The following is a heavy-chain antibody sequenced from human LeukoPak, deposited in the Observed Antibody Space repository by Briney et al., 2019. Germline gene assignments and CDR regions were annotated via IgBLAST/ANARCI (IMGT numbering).Heavy chain of an antibody. D-gene: IGHD2-2*01. CDR2: IYHSGST. CDR3: ARGFIVVVPAALYDAFDI. V-gene: IGHV4-4*02. Sequence: SGTLSLTCAVSGGSISSSNWWSWVRQPPGKGLEWIGEIYHSGSTNYNPSLKSRVTISVDTSKNQFSLKLSSVTAADTAVYYCARGFIVVVPAALYDAFDIWGQGTMVTVSS. CDR1: GGSISSSNW. J-gene: IGHJ3*02.